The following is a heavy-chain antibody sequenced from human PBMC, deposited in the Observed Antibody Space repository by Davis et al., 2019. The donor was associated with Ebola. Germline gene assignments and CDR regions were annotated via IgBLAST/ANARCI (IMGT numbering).Heavy chain of an antibody. J-gene: IGHJ4*02. Sequence: GESLKISCAASGFTFSSYSMNWVRQAPGKGLEWVSSISSSSGYIYYADSVKGRFTISRDNAKNSLYLQMNSLRAEDTAVYYCARVGYGGNSPALDYWGQGTLVTVSS. CDR2: ISSSSGYI. CDR3: ARVGYGGNSPALDY. CDR1: GFTFSSYS. D-gene: IGHD4-23*01. V-gene: IGHV3-21*01.